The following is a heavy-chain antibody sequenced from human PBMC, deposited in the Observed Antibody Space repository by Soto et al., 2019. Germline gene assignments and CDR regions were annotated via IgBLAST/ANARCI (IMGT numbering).Heavy chain of an antibody. CDR1: GFTFSTYT. J-gene: IGHJ4*02. CDR2: ISDSGDST. V-gene: IGHV3-23*01. D-gene: IGHD1-26*01. CDR3: AKPQWELVD. Sequence: EVQLLESGGGLVQPGGSLRLSCAASGFTFSTYTMSWVRQVPGQGLEWVSSISDSGDSTYYADSVKGRFTISRDNSMKTLYLQMNGLRVEDWALYYCAKPQWELVDWGQGTLVTVSS.